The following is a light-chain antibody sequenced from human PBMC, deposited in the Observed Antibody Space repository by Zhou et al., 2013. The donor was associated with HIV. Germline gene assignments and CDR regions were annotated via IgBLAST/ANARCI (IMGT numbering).Light chain of an antibody. J-gene: IGKJ3*01. CDR1: QGISTY. Sequence: DIQLTQSPSFLSASVGDRVTITCRASQGISTYLAWYQHKPGKAPKLLIYVASTLQSGVPSRFTASGSGTEFTLTISSLQPEDFATYYCQQLNSNPFTFGPGTKVEIK. V-gene: IGKV1-9*01. CDR2: VAS. CDR3: QQLNSNPFT.